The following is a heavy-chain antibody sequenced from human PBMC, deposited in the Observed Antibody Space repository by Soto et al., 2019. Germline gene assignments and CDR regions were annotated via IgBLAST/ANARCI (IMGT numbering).Heavy chain of an antibody. Sequence: SSETLSLTCTFSVVSISSYYWSCIRQPPGKGLEWIGYIYYSGSTNYNPSLKSRVTISVDTSKNQFSLKLSSVTAADTAVYYCARARGGYYYYGMDGWGQGTTXTV. CDR3: ARARGGYYYYGMDG. J-gene: IGHJ6*02. V-gene: IGHV4-59*01. CDR1: VVSISSYY. D-gene: IGHD3-10*01. CDR2: IYYSGST.